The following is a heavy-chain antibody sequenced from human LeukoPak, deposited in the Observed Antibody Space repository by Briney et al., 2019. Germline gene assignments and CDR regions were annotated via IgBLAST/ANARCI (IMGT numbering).Heavy chain of an antibody. CDR3: ASGAAETSHYYGMDV. CDR1: GGSISSGSYY. V-gene: IGHV4-61*09. D-gene: IGHD6-13*01. J-gene: IGHJ6*02. Sequence: SETLSLTCHVSGGSISSGSYYWIWIRQPAGKGLEWIGHIYTSGSTKYNPSLKSRVTISVDTSKNQFSLKLSSLTAADTAVYYCASGAAETSHYYGMDVWGQGISVTVSS. CDR2: IYTSGST.